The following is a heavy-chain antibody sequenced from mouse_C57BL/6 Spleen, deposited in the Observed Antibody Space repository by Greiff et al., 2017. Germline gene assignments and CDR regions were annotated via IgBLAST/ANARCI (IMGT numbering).Heavy chain of an antibody. CDR1: GYTFTDYN. CDR3: ARLDYGNYPYYYAMDY. D-gene: IGHD2-1*01. CDR2: INPNNGGT. J-gene: IGHJ4*01. V-gene: IGHV1-22*01. Sequence: DVQLQESGPELVKPGASVKMSCKASGYTFTDYNMHWVKQSHGKSLEWIGYINPNNGGTSYNQKFKGKATLTVNKSSSTAYMELRSLTSEDSAVYYCARLDYGNYPYYYAMDYWGQGTSVTVSS.